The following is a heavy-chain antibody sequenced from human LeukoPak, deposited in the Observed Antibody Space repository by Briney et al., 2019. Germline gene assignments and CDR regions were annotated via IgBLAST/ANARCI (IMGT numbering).Heavy chain of an antibody. CDR1: GFTFSSYA. D-gene: IGHD3-22*01. Sequence: GGSLRLSCAASGFTFSSYAMSWVRQAPGKGLGWVSAISGSGGSTYYADSVKGRFTISRDNSKNTLYLQMNSLRAEDTAVYYCAKSINYYDSSGYYYTGGFDYWAREPWSPSPQ. J-gene: IGHJ4*02. CDR2: ISGSGGST. V-gene: IGHV3-23*01. CDR3: AKSINYYDSSGYYYTGGFDY.